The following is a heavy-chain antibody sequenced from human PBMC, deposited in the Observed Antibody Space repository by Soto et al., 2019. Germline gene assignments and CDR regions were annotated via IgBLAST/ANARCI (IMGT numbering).Heavy chain of an antibody. J-gene: IGHJ6*02. D-gene: IGHD6-6*01. CDR3: ARGGGSSSLYYYYGMDV. V-gene: IGHV4-30-2*01. Sequence: SETLSLTCAVSGGSISSGGYSWSWIRQPPGKGLEWIGYIYHSGSTYYNPSLKSRVTISVDRSKNQFSLKLSSVTAADTAVYYCARGGGSSSLYYYYGMDVWGQGTTVTVSS. CDR2: IYHSGST. CDR1: GGSISSGGYS.